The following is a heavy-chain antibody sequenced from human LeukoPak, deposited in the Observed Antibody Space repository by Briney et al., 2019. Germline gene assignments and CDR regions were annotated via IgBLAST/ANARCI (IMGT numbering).Heavy chain of an antibody. V-gene: IGHV4-38-2*01. CDR1: GYSISSNYF. Sequence: SETLSLTCAVYGYSISSNYFWGWIRQSPGKGLEWIGSIYHSGSTYYNPPLKSRVTLSVDTSNNQFSLRLISVTAAGTAIYYCARSSNNWFDPWGQGTLVTVSS. J-gene: IGHJ5*02. D-gene: IGHD6-6*01. CDR2: IYHSGST. CDR3: ARSSNNWFDP.